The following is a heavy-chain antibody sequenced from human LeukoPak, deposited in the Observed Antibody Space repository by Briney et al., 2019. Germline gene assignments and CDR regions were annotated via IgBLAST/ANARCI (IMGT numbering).Heavy chain of an antibody. Sequence: ASVKVSCKASGYTFTSYGISWVRQASGQGLEWMGWISAYNGNTNYAQKLQGRVTMTTDTSTSTAYMELRSLRSDDTAVYYCARRRDASSWYGGNDYWGQGTLVTVSS. D-gene: IGHD6-13*01. CDR1: GYTFTSYG. CDR3: ARRRDASSWYGGNDY. J-gene: IGHJ4*02. CDR2: ISAYNGNT. V-gene: IGHV1-18*01.